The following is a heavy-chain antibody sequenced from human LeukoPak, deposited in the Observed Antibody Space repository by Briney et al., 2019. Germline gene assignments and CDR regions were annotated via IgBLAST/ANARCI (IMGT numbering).Heavy chain of an antibody. CDR1: GGSISSSNW. Sequence: SETLSLTCAVSGGSISSSNWWSWVRQPPGKGLEWIGEIYHSGSTNYNPSLKSRVTISVDKSKNQFSLKLSSVTAADTAVYYCARIKDYYDSSGDISAGFDYWGQGTLVTVSS. J-gene: IGHJ4*02. CDR2: IYHSGST. D-gene: IGHD3-22*01. V-gene: IGHV4-4*02. CDR3: ARIKDYYDSSGDISAGFDY.